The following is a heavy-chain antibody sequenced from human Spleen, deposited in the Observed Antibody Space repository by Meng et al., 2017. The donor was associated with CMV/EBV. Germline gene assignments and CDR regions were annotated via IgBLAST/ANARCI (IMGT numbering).Heavy chain of an antibody. Sequence: SETLSLTCTVSGGSINGYYWSWIRQPPGKGLEWIGYVYYSGSSNYNPSLGSRVTVSVDTSKNHFSLRLRSVAAADTAVYYCARVALGTSEAFDIWGQGTMVTVSS. J-gene: IGHJ3*02. CDR2: VYYSGSS. D-gene: IGHD1-14*01. CDR3: ARVALGTSEAFDI. V-gene: IGHV4-59*01. CDR1: GGSINGYY.